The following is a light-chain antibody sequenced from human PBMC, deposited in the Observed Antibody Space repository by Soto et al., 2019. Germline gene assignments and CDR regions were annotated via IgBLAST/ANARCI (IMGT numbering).Light chain of an antibody. CDR1: SGDIGIYNF. J-gene: IGLJ3*02. Sequence: SALTQPASVSGSLGQSITISCTGTSGDIGIYNFVSWFHQRPAKAPKLLIFEVHNRPSGVSDRFSASKSGNAASLTISGLQADDEGDYYCTSYTRSNTWVFGGGTKLTVL. V-gene: IGLV2-14*01. CDR2: EVH. CDR3: TSYTRSNTWV.